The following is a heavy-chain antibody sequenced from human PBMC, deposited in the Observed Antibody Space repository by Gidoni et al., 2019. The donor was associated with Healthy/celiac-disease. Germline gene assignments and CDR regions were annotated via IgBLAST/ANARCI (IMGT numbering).Heavy chain of an antibody. D-gene: IGHD6-19*01. CDR1: GFTFSSYG. CDR3: ARDSNRGGSGWPHMDV. CDR2: IWYDGSNK. V-gene: IGHV3-33*01. J-gene: IGHJ6*03. Sequence: QVQLVESGGGVVQPGRSLRLSCAASGFTFSSYGMHWVRQAPGKGLEWVAVIWYDGSNKYYADSVKGRFTISRDNSKNTLYLQMNSLRAEDTAVYYCARDSNRGGSGWPHMDVWGKGTTVTVSS.